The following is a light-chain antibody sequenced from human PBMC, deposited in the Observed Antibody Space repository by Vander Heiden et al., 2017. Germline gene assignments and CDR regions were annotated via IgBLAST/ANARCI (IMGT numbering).Light chain of an antibody. V-gene: IGKV3-20*01. CDR2: GAS. CDR1: QSVSSSY. J-gene: IGKJ3*01. Sequence: EIVLTQSPGTLSLSPGERATLSCRASQSVSSSYLAWYQQKPGQAPRHLIYGASSRATGIPYRFSGSGSGTYFTLPIHLLSPLSFSIFFFPPCCLSPPCPFG. CDR3: PPCCLSPPCP.